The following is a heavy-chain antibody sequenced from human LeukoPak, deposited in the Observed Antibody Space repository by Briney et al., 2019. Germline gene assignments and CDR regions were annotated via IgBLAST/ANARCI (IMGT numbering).Heavy chain of an antibody. V-gene: IGHV3-23*01. Sequence: GGSLRLSCAASGFTFSIYAMTWVRQTPGKGLEWVSTITGSGGGTYYADSVKGRLTISRDNSKDTLYLQLNSLRGEDTAIYYCATSTAAAGTDWGQGTLVTVSS. CDR1: GFTFSIYA. CDR3: ATSTAAAGTD. CDR2: ITGSGGGT. D-gene: IGHD6-13*01. J-gene: IGHJ4*02.